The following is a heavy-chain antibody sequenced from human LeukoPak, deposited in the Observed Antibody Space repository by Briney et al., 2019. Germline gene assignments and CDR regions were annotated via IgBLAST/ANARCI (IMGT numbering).Heavy chain of an antibody. CDR2: ISGSGST. CDR1: AFTFSYYA. V-gene: IGHV3-23*01. CDR3: ARDPSDGTKAFDD. J-gene: IGHJ4*02. Sequence: GSLRLSCAASAFTFSYYAMSWVRQAPGRGLEWVSAISGSGSTHYADSVKGRFTISRDNSKNTLYLQMNSLRDEDTAVYYCARDPSDGTKAFDDWGQGTLVTVSS.